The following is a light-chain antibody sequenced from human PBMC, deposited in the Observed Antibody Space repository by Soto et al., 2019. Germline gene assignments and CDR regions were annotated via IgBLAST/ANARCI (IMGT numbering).Light chain of an antibody. CDR2: LGS. Sequence: IVMTQSPLSLPVTPGEPASISCRSSQSLLHSNGYNYLDWYLQKPGQSPQLLIYLGSNRASGVPDRFSGSGTGIDFTLKISGVEAEDVGVYYCMQALQTPTFGGGTKVEI. V-gene: IGKV2-28*01. CDR3: MQALQTPT. CDR1: QSLLHSNGYNY. J-gene: IGKJ4*02.